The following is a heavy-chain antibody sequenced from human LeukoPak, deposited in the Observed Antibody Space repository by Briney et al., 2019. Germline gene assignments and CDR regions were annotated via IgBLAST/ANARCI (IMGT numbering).Heavy chain of an antibody. J-gene: IGHJ3*02. CDR1: GYTFTSYG. CDR2: ISAYNGKT. Sequence: ASVKVSCKASGYTFTSYGISWVRQAPGQGLEWMGWISAYNGKTNYAQKLQGRVTMTTDTSTSTAYMELRSLRSDDTAVYYCAGVWWFGDPLGLDAFDIWGQGTMVTVSS. V-gene: IGHV1-18*01. CDR3: AGVWWFGDPLGLDAFDI. D-gene: IGHD3-10*01.